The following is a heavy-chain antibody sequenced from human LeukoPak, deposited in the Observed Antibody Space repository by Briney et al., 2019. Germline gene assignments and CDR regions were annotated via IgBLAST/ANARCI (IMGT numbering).Heavy chain of an antibody. V-gene: IGHV3-30-3*01. CDR2: ISYDGSNK. CDR3: AGRPSYISGYS. D-gene: IGHD3-22*01. CDR1: GFTFSSYA. Sequence: PGGSLRLSCAASGFTFSSYAMHWVRQAPGKGLEWVAVISYDGSNKYYADSVKGRFTISRDNSKNTLYLQMNSLRAEDTAVYYCAGRPSYISGYSWGQGTLVTVSS. J-gene: IGHJ4*02.